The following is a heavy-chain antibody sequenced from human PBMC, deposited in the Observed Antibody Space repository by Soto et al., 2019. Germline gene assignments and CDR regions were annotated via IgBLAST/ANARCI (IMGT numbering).Heavy chain of an antibody. V-gene: IGHV4-39*01. CDR1: GGSISSTSYY. CDR3: ARHHLQLGVGY. Sequence: QLQLQESGPGLVKPWETLSLTCTVSGGSISSTSYYWGWIRQPPGKGLEWIASIYYSGSSYYNPSRTSRVPLSVDTSKRQFSLKLSSVTAADTAVYSCARHHLQLGVGYWGQGTRVTVSS. J-gene: IGHJ4*02. CDR2: IYYSGSS. D-gene: IGHD5-18*01.